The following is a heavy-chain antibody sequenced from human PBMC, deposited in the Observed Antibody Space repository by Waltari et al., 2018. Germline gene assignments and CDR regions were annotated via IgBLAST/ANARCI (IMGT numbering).Heavy chain of an antibody. D-gene: IGHD3-10*01. CDR3: ARSSIRPLGTLLWFGELLKNLDY. V-gene: IGHV1-69*14. Sequence: QVQLVQSGAEVKKPGSSVKVSCKASGGTFSRYAISWVRQAPGQGLEWMGGIIPIFGTANYAQKFQGRVTITADKSTSTAYMELSSLRSEDTAVYYCARSSIRPLGTLLWFGELLKNLDYWGQGTLVTVSS. J-gene: IGHJ4*02. CDR1: GGTFSRYA. CDR2: IIPIFGTA.